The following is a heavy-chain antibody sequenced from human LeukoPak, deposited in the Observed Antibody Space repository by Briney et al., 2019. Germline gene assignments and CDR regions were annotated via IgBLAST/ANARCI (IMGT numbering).Heavy chain of an antibody. D-gene: IGHD3-10*01. CDR3: AKGLWFGEFDY. Sequence: PGGSLRLSCAASGFTFSNYWMHWVRHDPGKGLGWVSFINPHGRTTNYADSVKGRFTIPRDNAKNTLYLQMNSLRAEDTAVYYCAKGLWFGEFDYWGQGTLVTVSS. V-gene: IGHV3-74*01. CDR1: GFTFSNYW. J-gene: IGHJ4*02. CDR2: INPHGRTT.